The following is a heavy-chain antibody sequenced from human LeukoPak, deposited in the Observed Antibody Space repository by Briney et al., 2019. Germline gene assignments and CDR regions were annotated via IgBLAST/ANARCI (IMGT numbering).Heavy chain of an antibody. CDR3: AKDGVGATSLDC. CDR2: ISASGGNT. Sequence: GGSLRLSCAASGFSFSTYAMSWVRQAPEKGLEWVSAISASGGNTYYPDSVKGRFTISRDSSKNTLYLQMNSLRAEDTAVYYCAKDGVGATSLDCWGQGTLVTVSS. V-gene: IGHV3-23*01. J-gene: IGHJ4*02. D-gene: IGHD1-26*01. CDR1: GFSFSTYA.